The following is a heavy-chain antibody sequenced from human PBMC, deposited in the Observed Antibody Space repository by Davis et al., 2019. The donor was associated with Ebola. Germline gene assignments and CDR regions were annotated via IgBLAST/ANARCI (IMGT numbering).Heavy chain of an antibody. J-gene: IGHJ4*02. CDR3: ARGRYGSGSYPFYFDY. CDR1: GFTFSSYA. V-gene: IGHV3-66*01. CDR2: IYSGGST. Sequence: GGSLRLSCAASGFTFSSYAMSWVCQAPGKGLEWVSVIYSGGSTYYADSVKGRFTISRDNSKNTLYLQMNSLRAEDTAVYYCARGRYGSGSYPFYFDYWGQGTLVTVSS. D-gene: IGHD3-10*01.